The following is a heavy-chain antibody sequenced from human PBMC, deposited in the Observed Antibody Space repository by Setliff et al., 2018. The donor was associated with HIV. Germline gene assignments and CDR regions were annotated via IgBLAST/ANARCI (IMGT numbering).Heavy chain of an antibody. D-gene: IGHD6-13*01. V-gene: IGHV4-34*01. CDR3: AAASSWDPLLDY. J-gene: IGHJ4*02. CDR1: GGSFSGYY. Sequence: SETLSLTCAVYGGSFSGYYWSWIRQPPGKGLEWIGEINHSGSTNYNPYLKSRVTISVDTSMDQFSQKLNSVTAADTAVYYCAAASSWDPLLDYWGQGTLVTVSS. CDR2: INHSGST.